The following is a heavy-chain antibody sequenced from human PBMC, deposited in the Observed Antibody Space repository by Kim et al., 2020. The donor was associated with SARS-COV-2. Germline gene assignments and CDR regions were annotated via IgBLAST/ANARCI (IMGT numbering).Heavy chain of an antibody. D-gene: IGHD5-12*01. CDR1: GFTFSSYE. Sequence: GGSLRLSCAASGFTFSSYEMNWVRQAPGKGLEWVSYISSSGSTIYYADSVKGRFTISRDNAKNSLYLQMNSLRAEDTAVYYCARSMVATRSVQTYPQLIDYWGQGTLVTVSS. J-gene: IGHJ4*02. V-gene: IGHV3-48*03. CDR3: ARSMVATRSVQTYPQLIDY. CDR2: ISSSGSTI.